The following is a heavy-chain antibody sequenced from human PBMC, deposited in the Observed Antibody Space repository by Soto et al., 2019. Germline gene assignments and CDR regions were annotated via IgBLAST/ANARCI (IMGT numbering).Heavy chain of an antibody. CDR1: GDSISSYY. V-gene: IGHV4-59*01. CDR3: ALRRMAIVTEY. J-gene: IGHJ4*02. Sequence: PSETLSLTCAVSGDSISSYYCMWIRLPPGKGLESIGYLYYGRSANYNPSLKSRVTLSVDTSTNQCSLALSSMTSADTALYYWALRRMAIVTEYCGQGTFITVSS. D-gene: IGHD1-26*01. CDR2: LYYGRSA.